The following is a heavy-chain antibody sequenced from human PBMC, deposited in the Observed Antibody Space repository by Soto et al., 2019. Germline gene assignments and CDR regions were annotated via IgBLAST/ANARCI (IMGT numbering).Heavy chain of an antibody. J-gene: IGHJ4*02. CDR2: IIPICGTA. CDR1: LGIFSSHA. V-gene: IGHV1-69*05. CDR3: ASAHKQYGTGTNYFDY. Sequence: SVNVSCQASLGIFSSHAFSWVGQAPGQGLEWMGGIIPICGTANYAQKFQGRVTITTDKSTSTAYMELSSLRSEDTAVYYCASAHKQYGTGTNYFDYWGQGTLITVSS. D-gene: IGHD3-10*01.